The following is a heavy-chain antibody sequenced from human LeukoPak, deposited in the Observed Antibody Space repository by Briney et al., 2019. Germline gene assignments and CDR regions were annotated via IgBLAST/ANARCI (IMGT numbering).Heavy chain of an antibody. V-gene: IGHV4-30-4*01. CDR2: IYYSGST. J-gene: IGHJ5*02. CDR3: ARVVVQLWPNWFDP. CDR1: GGSISSGDYY. Sequence: PPETLSLTCTVSGGSISSGDYYWSWIRQPPGKGLEWIGYIYYSGSTYYNPSLKSRVTISVDTSKNQFSLKLSSVTAADTAVYYCARVVVQLWPNWFDPWGQGTLVTVSS. D-gene: IGHD5-18*01.